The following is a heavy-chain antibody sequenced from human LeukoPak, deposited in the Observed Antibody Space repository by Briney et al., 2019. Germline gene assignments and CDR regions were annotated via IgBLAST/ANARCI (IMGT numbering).Heavy chain of an antibody. CDR1: GYTFTSYG. D-gene: IGHD2-15*01. CDR2: ISVYNGNT. J-gene: IGHJ6*02. Sequence: ASVKVSCKASGYTFTSYGVSWVRQAPGQGPEWMGCISVYNGNTNYAQRLQGRVTMTTDTSTSTAYLELRSLRSDDTAVYYCARGYCSGGRCSDILTYHYGMDVWGQGTTVTVSS. CDR3: ARGYCSGGRCSDILTYHYGMDV. V-gene: IGHV1-18*01.